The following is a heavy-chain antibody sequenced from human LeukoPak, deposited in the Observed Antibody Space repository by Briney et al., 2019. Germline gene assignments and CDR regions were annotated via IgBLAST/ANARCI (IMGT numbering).Heavy chain of an antibody. J-gene: IGHJ4*02. CDR1: GFTFSSYA. CDR2: ISGSGGST. D-gene: IGHD3-9*01. CDR3: AKRVYDILTGCDY. Sequence: GGSLRLSCAASGFTFSSYAMSWVRQAPGKGLEWVSAISGSGGSTYYADSVKGRFIISRDNSRNTLYLQMNSLRAEDTAVYYCAKRVYDILTGCDYWGQGTLVTVSS. V-gene: IGHV3-23*01.